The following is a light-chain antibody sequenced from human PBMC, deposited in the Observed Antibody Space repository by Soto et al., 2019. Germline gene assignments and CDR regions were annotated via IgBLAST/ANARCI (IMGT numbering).Light chain of an antibody. CDR3: QQYNSYGT. Sequence: DIQMTQSPSTLSASVGDRVTITCRASQSISTWLAWYRQKPGKAPNLLIYDASSLESGVPSRFSGSGSGTEFTLTISSLQPDDSATYYCQQYNSYGTFGQGTKVDI. CDR2: DAS. V-gene: IGKV1-5*01. J-gene: IGKJ1*01. CDR1: QSISTW.